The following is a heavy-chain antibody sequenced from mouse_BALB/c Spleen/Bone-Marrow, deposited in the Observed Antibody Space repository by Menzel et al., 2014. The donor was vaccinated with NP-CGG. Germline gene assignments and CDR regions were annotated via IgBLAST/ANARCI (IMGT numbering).Heavy chain of an antibody. J-gene: IGHJ2*01. CDR1: GFNIEDSH. Sequence: EVQLQESGAEIVKPGASVKSSCTTSGFNIEDSHIYWMKQRPEQGLEWIGGIDPANGNTKYDPKFQGKATITVDTSSATAYLQLSSLTSEDTAVYYCARNYGSSLDYWGQGTTLTASS. D-gene: IGHD1-1*01. CDR3: ARNYGSSLDY. CDR2: IDPANGNT. V-gene: IGHV14-3*02.